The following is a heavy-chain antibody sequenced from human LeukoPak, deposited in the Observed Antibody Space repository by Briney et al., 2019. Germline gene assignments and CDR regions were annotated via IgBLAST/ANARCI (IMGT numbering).Heavy chain of an antibody. CDR3: AKDHRCNYYYGMDV. D-gene: IGHD3-16*02. CDR1: GFTFSSYA. V-gene: IGHV3-23*01. J-gene: IGHJ6*02. CDR2: ISGSGGST. Sequence: GGSLRLSCAASGFTFSSYAMSWVRQAPGKGLEWVSAISGSGGSTYYADSVKGRFTISRDNSKNTLYLQMNSLRAEDTAVYYCAKDHRCNYYYGMDVWGQGTTVTVSS.